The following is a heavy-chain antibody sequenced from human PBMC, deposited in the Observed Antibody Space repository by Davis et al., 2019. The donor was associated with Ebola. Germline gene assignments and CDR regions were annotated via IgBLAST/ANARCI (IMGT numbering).Heavy chain of an antibody. CDR3: ARKDAGSKPFDF. Sequence: GESLKISCAASGFTFSSYSMTWVRQAPGKGLEWVSVISGGAAITYYADSVRGRFTISRDNSNKILYLQMNSLRVEDTAIYYCARKDAGSKPFDFWGQGTLVTVSS. CDR2: ISGGAAIT. D-gene: IGHD1-26*01. CDR1: GFTFSSYS. J-gene: IGHJ4*02. V-gene: IGHV3-23*01.